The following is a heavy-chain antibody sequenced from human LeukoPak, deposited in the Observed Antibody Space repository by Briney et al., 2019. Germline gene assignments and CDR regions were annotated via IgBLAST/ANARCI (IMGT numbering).Heavy chain of an antibody. Sequence: ASVKVSCKASGYTFTSYDINWVRQATGQGLEWMGWMNPNSGNTGYAQKFQGRVTMTRNTFISTAYMELNSLRSEDTAVYYCARVVATTKGYYYYYYGMDVWGQGTTVTVSS. CDR3: ARVVATTKGYYYYYYGMDV. V-gene: IGHV1-8*01. D-gene: IGHD5-12*01. CDR2: MNPNSGNT. CDR1: GYTFTSYD. J-gene: IGHJ6*02.